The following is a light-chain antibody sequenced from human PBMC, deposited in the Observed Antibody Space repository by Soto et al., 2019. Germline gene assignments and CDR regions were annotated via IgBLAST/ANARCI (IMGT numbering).Light chain of an antibody. CDR2: GAS. V-gene: IGKV3-20*01. Sequence: VLSQSPCTLSLSPGERATLSCRASQSVSSSYLAWYQQKPGQAPRLLIYGASSRATGIPDRFSGSGSGTDFALTITRLEAADFAVYYCQQYGRSPWTFGQGTKVDIK. CDR1: QSVSSSY. CDR3: QQYGRSPWT. J-gene: IGKJ1*01.